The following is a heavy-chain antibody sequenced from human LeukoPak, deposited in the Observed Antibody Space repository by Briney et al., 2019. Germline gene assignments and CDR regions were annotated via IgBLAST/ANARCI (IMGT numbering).Heavy chain of an antibody. D-gene: IGHD3-10*01. CDR2: ISYDGSNK. J-gene: IGHJ4*02. Sequence: GGSLRLSCAASGFTFSSYAMHWVRQAPGEGLEWVAVISYDGSNKDYADSVKGRFTISRDNSKNTLYLQMNSLRTEDTAVYYCARAPVWFGEWFFDYWGQGTLVTVSS. CDR1: GFTFSSYA. CDR3: ARAPVWFGEWFFDY. V-gene: IGHV3-30-3*01.